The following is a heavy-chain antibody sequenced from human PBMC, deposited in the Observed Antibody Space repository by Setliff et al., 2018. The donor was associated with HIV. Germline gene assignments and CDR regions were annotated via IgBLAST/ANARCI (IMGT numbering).Heavy chain of an antibody. J-gene: IGHJ6*03. Sequence: SETLSLTCTVTGGSISSNNFYWGWIRQPPGKGLEWIGTIYSSGDSFYNPSLKSRVTISVDTSKNQFSLKLSSVTAADTAVYYCARQITMVRGVYQPYYYYMDVWGKGTTVTVSS. CDR3: ARQITMVRGVYQPYYYYMDV. CDR2: IYSSGDS. V-gene: IGHV4-39*01. CDR1: GGSISSNNFY. D-gene: IGHD3-10*01.